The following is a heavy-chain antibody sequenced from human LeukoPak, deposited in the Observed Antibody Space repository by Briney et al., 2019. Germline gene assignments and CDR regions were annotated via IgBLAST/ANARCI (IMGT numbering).Heavy chain of an antibody. CDR2: IKHDGSEN. D-gene: IGHD2-21*02. J-gene: IGHJ2*01. CDR1: GFDFTAHW. V-gene: IGHV3-7*01. Sequence: PGXXLRLSCATSGFDFTAHWMSWVRQAPGKRLEWVANIKHDGSENYYVDSVKGRFTISRDYAKDSVYLQMNSLGVDDTAVYYCARTRVVTRGGYWYFDVWGRGTLVTVSS. CDR3: ARTRVVTRGGYWYFDV.